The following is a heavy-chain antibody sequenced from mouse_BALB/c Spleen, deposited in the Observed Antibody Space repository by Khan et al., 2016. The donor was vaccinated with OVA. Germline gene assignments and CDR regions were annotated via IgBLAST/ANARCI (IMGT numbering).Heavy chain of an antibody. CDR1: GFTFSSYG. D-gene: IGHD1-1*01. CDR3: ATSYFYGYYFDY. Sequence: EVQRVESGGDLVQPGGSRKLSCAASGFTFSSYGMHWVRQAPEKGLEWVAYISGDSNTIYYADTVKGRFPISRDNPRNTLFLQMTSLMSEDTAMYYCATSYFYGYYFDYWGPGTTLTVSS. CDR2: ISGDSNTI. J-gene: IGHJ2*01. V-gene: IGHV5-17*02.